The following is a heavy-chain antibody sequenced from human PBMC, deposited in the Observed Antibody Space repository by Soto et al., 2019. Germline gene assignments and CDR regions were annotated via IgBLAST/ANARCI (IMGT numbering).Heavy chain of an antibody. CDR2: INHSGST. V-gene: IGHV4-34*01. D-gene: IGHD3-3*01. Sequence: SETLSLTCAVYGGSFSGYYWSWIRQPPGKGLEWIGEINHSGSTNYNPSLKSRVTISVDTSKNQFSLKLSPVTAADTAVYYCARGVLRFLEWFPQWWFDPWGQGTLVTVSS. J-gene: IGHJ5*02. CDR3: ARGVLRFLEWFPQWWFDP. CDR1: GGSFSGYY.